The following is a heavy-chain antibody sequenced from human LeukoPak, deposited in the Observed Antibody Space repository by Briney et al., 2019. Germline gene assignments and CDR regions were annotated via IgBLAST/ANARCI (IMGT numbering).Heavy chain of an antibody. V-gene: IGHV3-30-3*01. Sequence: GRSLRLSCAASGFTFSSYAMHWVRQAPGKGLEWVAVISYDGSNKYYADSVKGRFTISRDNSKNTLYLQMNSLRAEDMAVYYCARSGYSYGSYYFDYWGQGTLVTVS. D-gene: IGHD5-18*01. CDR3: ARSGYSYGSYYFDY. CDR2: ISYDGSNK. J-gene: IGHJ4*02. CDR1: GFTFSSYA.